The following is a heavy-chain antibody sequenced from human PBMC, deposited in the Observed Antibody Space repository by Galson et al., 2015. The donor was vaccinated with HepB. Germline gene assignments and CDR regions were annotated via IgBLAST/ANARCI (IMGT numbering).Heavy chain of an antibody. D-gene: IGHD4-17*01. CDR2: SIPFFGTS. Sequence: SVKVSCKASGITFSRLSVTWVRQAPGQGLEWMGTSIPFFGTSNYAQRFQGRVAMTADGSTTTVYMELSSLRSDDTAVYYCARDNGDYGGPNYYDPWGQGTLVTVSS. V-gene: IGHV1-69*13. J-gene: IGHJ5*02. CDR1: GITFSRLS. CDR3: ARDNGDYGGPNYYDP.